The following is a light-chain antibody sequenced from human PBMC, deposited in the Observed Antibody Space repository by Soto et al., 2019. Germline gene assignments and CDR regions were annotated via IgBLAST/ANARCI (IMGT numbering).Light chain of an antibody. J-gene: IGKJ1*01. V-gene: IGKV3-20*01. CDR2: GAS. Sequence: ETALTQSPATLSLSPGERATLSCRASQSVDTFLAWYQQKPGQAPRLLIYGASNRATGIQDRFSGSGSGTEFTLTIRRLEPEDFAVYYCQQYGSSGTFGQGTKVDIK. CDR1: QSVDTF. CDR3: QQYGSSGT.